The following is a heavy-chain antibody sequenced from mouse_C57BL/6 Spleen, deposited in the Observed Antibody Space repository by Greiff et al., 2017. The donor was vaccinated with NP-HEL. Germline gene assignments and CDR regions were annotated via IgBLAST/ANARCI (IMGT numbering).Heavy chain of an antibody. Sequence: VQLQQPGAELVMPGASVKLSCKASGYTFTSYWMHWVKQRPGQGLEWIGEIDPSASYTNYNQKFKGKSTLTVDKSSSTAYMQLSSLTSEDSAVYYCARSPYGSSSLYAMDYWGQGTSVTVSS. CDR2: IDPSASYT. CDR1: GYTFTSYW. J-gene: IGHJ4*01. V-gene: IGHV1-69*01. CDR3: ARSPYGSSSLYAMDY. D-gene: IGHD1-1*01.